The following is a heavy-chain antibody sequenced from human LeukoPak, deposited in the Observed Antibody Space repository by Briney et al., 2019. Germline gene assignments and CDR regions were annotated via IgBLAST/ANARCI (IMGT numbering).Heavy chain of an antibody. D-gene: IGHD3-10*01. CDR1: ANTFGYY. CDR3: ARDLSITMVRAPFY. CDR2: INPNSGGT. V-gene: IGHV1-2*02. Sequence: ASVKVSCKASANTFGYYIHWVRQAPGQGLEWMGWINPNSGGTNYAQKFQGRVTMTRDTSISTAFMELSRLRSDDTAVYYCARDLSITMVRAPFYWGPGTPVTVSS. J-gene: IGHJ4*02.